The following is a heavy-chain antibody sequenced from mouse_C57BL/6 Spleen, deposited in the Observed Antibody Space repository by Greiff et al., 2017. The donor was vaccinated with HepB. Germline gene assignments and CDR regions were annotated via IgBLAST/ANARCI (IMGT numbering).Heavy chain of an antibody. V-gene: IGHV1-50*01. J-gene: IGHJ2*01. CDR1: GYTFTSYW. D-gene: IGHD4-1*01. Sequence: VQLQQPGAELVKPGASVKLSCKASGYTFTSYWMQWVKQRPGQGLEWIGEIDPSDSYTNYNQKFKGKATLTVDTSSSTAYMQLSSLTSEDSAVYYCASWEGYYFDYWGQGTTLTVSS. CDR2: IDPSDSYT. CDR3: ASWEGYYFDY.